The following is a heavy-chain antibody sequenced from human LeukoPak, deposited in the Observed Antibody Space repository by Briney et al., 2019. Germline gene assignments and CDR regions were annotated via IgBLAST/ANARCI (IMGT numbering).Heavy chain of an antibody. CDR1: GFTLSTYG. CDR3: AKDSAGRYCSITTCNFFDY. Sequence: PGGSLRLSCAGSGFTLSTYGMHWVRQAPGKGLEWVALISYDGSNKYYADSVKGRFTISRDTSKNTLYLQMNSLRAEDTAVYYCAKDSAGRYCSITTCNFFDYWGQGTLVTVSS. D-gene: IGHD2-2*01. J-gene: IGHJ4*02. V-gene: IGHV3-30*18. CDR2: ISYDGSNK.